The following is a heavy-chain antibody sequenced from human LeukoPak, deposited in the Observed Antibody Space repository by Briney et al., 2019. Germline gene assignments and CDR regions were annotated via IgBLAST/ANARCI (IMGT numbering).Heavy chain of an antibody. CDR1: GGSISSYY. J-gene: IGHJ5*02. D-gene: IGHD3-3*01. V-gene: IGHV4-4*07. CDR2: IYTSGST. Sequence: SETLSLTCTVSGGSISSYYWSWIRQPAGKGLEWIGRIYTSGSTKYNPSLKSRVTMSVDTSKNQFSLKLSSVTAADTAVYYCARDFGVDKYKTVDNWFDPWGQGTLVTVSS. CDR3: ARDFGVDKYKTVDNWFDP.